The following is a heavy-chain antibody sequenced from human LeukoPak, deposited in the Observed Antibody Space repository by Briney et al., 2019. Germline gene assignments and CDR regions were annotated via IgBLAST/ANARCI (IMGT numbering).Heavy chain of an antibody. CDR2: INPKSGDT. Sequence: ASVKVSCKASGYIFTDYYIHWVRQAPGQGLEWMGWINPKSGDTNYAQRLQGRVTMTRDTPISTAYMEVSGLKSDDTAVYYCARGTQAWGQGTLVTVSS. D-gene: IGHD3-10*01. CDR3: ARGTQA. J-gene: IGHJ5*02. V-gene: IGHV1-2*02. CDR1: GYIFTDYY.